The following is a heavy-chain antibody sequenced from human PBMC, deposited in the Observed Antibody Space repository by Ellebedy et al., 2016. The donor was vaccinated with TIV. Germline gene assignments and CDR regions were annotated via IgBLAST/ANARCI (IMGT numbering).Heavy chain of an antibody. CDR3: ATGGNDYNGD. D-gene: IGHD4-23*01. J-gene: IGHJ4*02. CDR2: INSDGSST. CDR1: GFSFRSSW. V-gene: IGHV3-74*01. Sequence: PGGSLRLSCAASGFSFRSSWMHWIRQAPEKGLVWVARINSDGSSTSYADSMKGRFTISRDNAENTLYLQMNSLTVADKAVYYCATGGNDYNGDWGRGTLVTVSS.